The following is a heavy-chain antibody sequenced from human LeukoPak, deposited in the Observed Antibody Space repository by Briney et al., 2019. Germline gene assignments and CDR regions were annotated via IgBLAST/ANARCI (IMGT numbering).Heavy chain of an antibody. CDR1: GYTFTGYY. J-gene: IGHJ5*02. CDR2: INPNSGGT. Sequence: GASVKVSCKASGYTFTGYYMHWVRQAPGQGLEWMGWINPNSGGTNYAQKFQGRVTMTRDTSISTAYMELSRLRSDDTAVYYCARATLAVALNWFDPWGQGTLVTVSS. V-gene: IGHV1-2*02. CDR3: ARATLAVALNWFDP. D-gene: IGHD6-19*01.